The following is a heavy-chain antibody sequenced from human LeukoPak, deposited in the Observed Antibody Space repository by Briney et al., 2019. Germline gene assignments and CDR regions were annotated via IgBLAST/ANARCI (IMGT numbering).Heavy chain of an antibody. Sequence: ASVKVSCKVSGYTLSELSMHWVRQAPGTGLEWMGGFDLEDGETIYVQKFQGRVTMTEDTSTDTAYMELRSLRSDDTAVYFCAAGEVGQLFDYWGQGTLVTVSS. J-gene: IGHJ4*02. CDR1: GYTLSELS. CDR3: AAGEVGQLFDY. CDR2: FDLEDGET. V-gene: IGHV1-24*01. D-gene: IGHD5-24*01.